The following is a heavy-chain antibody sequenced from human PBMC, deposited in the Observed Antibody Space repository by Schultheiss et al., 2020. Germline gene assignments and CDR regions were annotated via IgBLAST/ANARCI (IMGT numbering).Heavy chain of an antibody. CDR3: ARVPAARTYYYYGMDV. CDR1: GFTFSSYA. Sequence: GGSLRLSCSGSGFTFSSYAMHWVRQAPGKGLEWVANIKQDGSEKYYVDSVKGRFTISRDNAKNSLYLQMNSLRAEDTAVYYCARVPAARTYYYYGMDVWGQGTTVTVSS. CDR2: IKQDGSEK. J-gene: IGHJ6*02. D-gene: IGHD2-2*01. V-gene: IGHV3-7*01.